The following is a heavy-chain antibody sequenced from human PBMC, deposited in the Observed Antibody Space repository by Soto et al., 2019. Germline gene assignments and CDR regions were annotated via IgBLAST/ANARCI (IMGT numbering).Heavy chain of an antibody. CDR3: ARASENYYDSSGSFDP. D-gene: IGHD3-22*01. Sequence: ASETLSLTCAVSGGSISSGGYSWSWIRQPPGKGLEWIGYIYHSGSTYYNPSLKSRVTISVDRSKNQFSLKLSSVTAADTAVYYCARASENYYDSSGSFDPWGQGTLVTVSS. CDR2: IYHSGST. V-gene: IGHV4-30-2*01. J-gene: IGHJ5*02. CDR1: GGSISSGGYS.